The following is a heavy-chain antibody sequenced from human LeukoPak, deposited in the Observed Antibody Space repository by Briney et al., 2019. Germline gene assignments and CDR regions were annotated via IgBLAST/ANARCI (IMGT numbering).Heavy chain of an antibody. CDR1: GDFITAYY. CDR3: ARDRRFGEFGFDY. V-gene: IGHV4-59*01. J-gene: IGHJ4*02. Sequence: SETLSLTCTVSGDFITAYYWSWIRQPPGKGLEWIGYIYYSGSTNYNPSLKSRVTISVDTSKNQFSLKLSSVTAADTAVYYCARDRRFGEFGFDYWGQGTLVTVSS. CDR2: IYYSGST. D-gene: IGHD3-10*01.